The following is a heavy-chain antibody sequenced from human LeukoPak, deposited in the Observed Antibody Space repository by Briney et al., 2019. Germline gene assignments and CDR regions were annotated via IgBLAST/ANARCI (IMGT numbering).Heavy chain of an antibody. V-gene: IGHV1-69*13. D-gene: IGHD6-6*01. J-gene: IGHJ6*02. CDR2: IIPIFGTA. CDR3: ARLDEYSSSSRYYGMDV. Sequence: SVKVSCKASGGTFSSYGISWVRQAPGQGLEWMGGIIPIFGTANYAQKFQGRVTITADESTSTAYMELSSLRSEDTAVYYCARLDEYSSSSRYYGMDVWGQGTTVTVSS. CDR1: GGTFSSYG.